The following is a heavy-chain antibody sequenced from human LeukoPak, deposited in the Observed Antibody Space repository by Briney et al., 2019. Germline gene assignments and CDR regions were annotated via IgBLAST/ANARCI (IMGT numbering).Heavy chain of an antibody. Sequence: PSEILSLTCTVSGGSISSYYWSWIRQTPGKGLEFIGYIYYSGSTNYNPSLKSRVTISVDTSKNQFSLRLCSVTAADTAVYYCATGDSSGWGGYWGQGTVVTVSS. V-gene: IGHV4-59*08. CDR2: IYYSGST. CDR1: GGSISSYY. D-gene: IGHD6-19*01. J-gene: IGHJ4*02. CDR3: ATGDSSGWGGY.